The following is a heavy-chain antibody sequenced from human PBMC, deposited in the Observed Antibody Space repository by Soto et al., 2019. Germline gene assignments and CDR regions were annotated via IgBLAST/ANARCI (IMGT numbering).Heavy chain of an antibody. Sequence: EVQLVESGGGLVQPGGSLRLSCAASGFTVSSNYMSWVRQAPGKGLEWVSVIYSGGSTYYADSVKGRFTISRDNSKNTLYLQMNSLRAEDTAVYYCARAGNFWSGYYYYMDVWGKGTTVTVSS. CDR2: IYSGGST. V-gene: IGHV3-66*01. D-gene: IGHD3-3*01. CDR1: GFTVSSNY. CDR3: ARAGNFWSGYYYYMDV. J-gene: IGHJ6*03.